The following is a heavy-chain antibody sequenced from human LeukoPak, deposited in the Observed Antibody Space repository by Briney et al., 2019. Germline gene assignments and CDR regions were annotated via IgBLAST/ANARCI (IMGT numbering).Heavy chain of an antibody. CDR1: GFTFSSYE. J-gene: IGHJ3*02. CDR3: TTGFFGVVNDAFDI. D-gene: IGHD3-3*01. CDR2: IYSKTDGGTT. V-gene: IGHV3-15*01. Sequence: GGSLRLSCAASGFTFSSYEMNWVRQAPGKGLEWVGRIYSKTDGGTTDHAAPVKGRFTISRDDSKNTLYLQMNSLKTEDTALYYCTTGFFGVVNDAFDIWGQGTMVTVSS.